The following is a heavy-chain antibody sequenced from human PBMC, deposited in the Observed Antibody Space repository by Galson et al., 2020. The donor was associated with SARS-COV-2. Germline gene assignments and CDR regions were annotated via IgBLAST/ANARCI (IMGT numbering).Heavy chain of an antibody. CDR1: GFTFSSYA. D-gene: IGHD3-22*01. CDR2: ISGSGGST. J-gene: IGHJ6*02. Sequence: GGSLRLSCAASGFTFSSYAMSWVRQAPGKGLEWVSAISGSGGSTYYADSGKGRFTISRDNSKNTLYLQMNSLRAEDTAVYYCAKSIGYYDSSGYYASYYYYYYGMDVWGQGTTVTVSS. CDR3: AKSIGYYDSSGYYASYYYYYYGMDV. V-gene: IGHV3-23*01.